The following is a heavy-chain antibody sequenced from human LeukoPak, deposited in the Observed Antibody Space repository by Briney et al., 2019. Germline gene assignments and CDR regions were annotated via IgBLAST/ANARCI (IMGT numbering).Heavy chain of an antibody. Sequence: GGSLRLSCAASGFTFSSYSMNWVRQAPGKGLEWVSSISSSSSYIYYAESVKGRFTISRDNAKNSLYMKMNSLRAEDTAVYYCARDSCSSTSCYRRGYNWFDPWGQGTLVTVSS. CDR2: ISSSSSYI. CDR3: ARDSCSSTSCYRRGYNWFDP. D-gene: IGHD2-2*02. CDR1: GFTFSSYS. V-gene: IGHV3-21*03. J-gene: IGHJ5*02.